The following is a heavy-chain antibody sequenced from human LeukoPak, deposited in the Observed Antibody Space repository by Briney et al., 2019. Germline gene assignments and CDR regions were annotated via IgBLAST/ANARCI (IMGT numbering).Heavy chain of an antibody. CDR3: ARIGYDVDY. V-gene: IGHV4-39*01. D-gene: IGHD5-12*01. J-gene: IGHJ4*02. Sequence: PSETLSLTCTVSGGSISSGSYYWGWIRQPPGKGLEWIGSIYYSGSTYYNPSLKSRVTISVDTSKNQFSLKLSSVTAADTAVYYCARIGYDVDYWGQGTLVTVSS. CDR2: IYYSGST. CDR1: GGSISSGSYY.